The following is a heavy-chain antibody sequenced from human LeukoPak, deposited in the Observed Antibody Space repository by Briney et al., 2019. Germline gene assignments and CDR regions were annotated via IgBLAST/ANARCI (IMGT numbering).Heavy chain of an antibody. J-gene: IGHJ4*02. Sequence: GGSLRLSCAASGFTVNNNYMSWVRQAPGKGLEWVSSISSSSSYIYYADSVKGRFTISRDNAKNSLYLQMNSLRAEDTAVYYCAREAQLEGGYYFDYWGQGTLVTVSS. CDR3: AREAQLEGGYYFDY. CDR2: ISSSSSYI. D-gene: IGHD1-1*01. V-gene: IGHV3-21*01. CDR1: GFTVNNNY.